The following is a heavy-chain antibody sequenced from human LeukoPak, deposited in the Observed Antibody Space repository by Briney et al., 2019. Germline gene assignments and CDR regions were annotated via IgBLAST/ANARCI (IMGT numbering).Heavy chain of an antibody. CDR1: GFTFSSYG. V-gene: IGHV3-30*02. CDR3: AKDRDIVVVPTAALDY. Sequence: GGSLRLSCAASGFTFSSYGMHWVRQAPGKGLEWVAFIRYDGSNKYYADSVKGRFTISRDNSKNTLYLQMNSLRAEDTAVYYCAKDRDIVVVPTAALDYWGQGTLVTVSS. J-gene: IGHJ4*02. D-gene: IGHD2-2*01. CDR2: IRYDGSNK.